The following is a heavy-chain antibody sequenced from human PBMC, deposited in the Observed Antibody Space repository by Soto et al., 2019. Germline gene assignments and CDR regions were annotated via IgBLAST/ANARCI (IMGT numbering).Heavy chain of an antibody. CDR2: ISYDGSNK. J-gene: IGHJ6*02. V-gene: IGHV3-30-3*01. CDR1: GFTFSSYA. Sequence: QVQLVESGGGVVQPGRSLRLSCAASGFTFSSYAMHWVRQAPGKGLEWVAVISYDGSNKYYADSVKGRFTISRDNSKNTRYLQMNSLRAEDTAVYYCARGHYYYYSGMDVWGQGTTVTVSS. CDR3: ARGHYYYYSGMDV.